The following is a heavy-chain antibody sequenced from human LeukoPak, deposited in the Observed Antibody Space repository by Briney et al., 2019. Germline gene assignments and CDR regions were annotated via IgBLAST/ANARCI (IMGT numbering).Heavy chain of an antibody. Sequence: GGSLRLSCAASGFTFSTYWMNWVRQAPEKGLEWLASINKDGSDKYYVDSVKGRFTISRDNAKNSLYLQMNSLRAEDTAVYYCTRTGDFDYWGQGTLVTVSS. CDR3: TRTGDFDY. J-gene: IGHJ4*02. V-gene: IGHV3-7*03. CDR1: GFTFSTYW. CDR2: INKDGSDK. D-gene: IGHD3-10*01.